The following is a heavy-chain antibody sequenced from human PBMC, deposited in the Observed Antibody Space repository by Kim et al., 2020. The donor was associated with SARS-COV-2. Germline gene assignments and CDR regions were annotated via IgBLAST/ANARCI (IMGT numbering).Heavy chain of an antibody. V-gene: IGHV4-39*01. Sequence: SETLSLTCTVSGGTISSSSYYWGWIRQPPGKGLEWIVSNYYSGSTYYDSAIKRLATISVDTYKNQFLLKLSSVTAANTTVYYCASGVSLLPARGCDYWG. J-gene: IGHJ4*01. CDR2: NYYSGST. D-gene: IGHD2-15*01. CDR3: ASGVSLLPARGCDY. CDR1: GGTISSSSYY.